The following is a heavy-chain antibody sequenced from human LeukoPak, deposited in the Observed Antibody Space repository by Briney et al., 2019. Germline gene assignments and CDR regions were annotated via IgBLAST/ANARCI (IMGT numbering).Heavy chain of an antibody. CDR1: GFTFSSYW. CDR2: INSDGSST. J-gene: IGHJ6*02. Sequence: PGGSLRLSCAASGFTFSSYWVHWVRQAPGKGLVWVSRINSDGSSTSYADSVKGRFTISRDNAKNTLYLQMNSLRAEDTAVYYCARARSISYCSSTSCYSPYGMDVWGQGTTVTVSS. CDR3: ARARSISYCSSTSCYSPYGMDV. V-gene: IGHV3-74*01. D-gene: IGHD2-2*02.